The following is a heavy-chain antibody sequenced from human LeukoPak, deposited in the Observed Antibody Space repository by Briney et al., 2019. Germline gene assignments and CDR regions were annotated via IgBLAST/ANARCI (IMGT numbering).Heavy chain of an antibody. V-gene: IGHV3-23*01. Sequence: GGSLRLSCAASGFTFSSYAMSWVRQVPGKGLEWVSGISASGDSTYYADSVKGRFTISRDNSKNTLYLQMNSLRAEDTAVYYCAKMPVSYSSGWSTFDYWGQGTLVTVSS. CDR2: ISASGDST. J-gene: IGHJ4*02. D-gene: IGHD6-19*01. CDR3: AKMPVSYSSGWSTFDY. CDR1: GFTFSSYA.